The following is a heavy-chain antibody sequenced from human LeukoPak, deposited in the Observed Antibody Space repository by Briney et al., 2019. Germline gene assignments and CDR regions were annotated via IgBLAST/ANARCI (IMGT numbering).Heavy chain of an antibody. J-gene: IGHJ4*02. CDR2: ISYDGSNK. Sequence: GRSLRLSCAASEFAFSSYGMHWVRQAPGKGLEWVAVISYDGSNKYYADSVKGRFTISRDDSKNTLYLQMNNLRAEDTAVYYCAKDSYGGYNDFGIDSWGQGTLVSVSS. V-gene: IGHV3-30*18. CDR1: EFAFSSYG. D-gene: IGHD5-12*01. CDR3: AKDSYGGYNDFGIDS.